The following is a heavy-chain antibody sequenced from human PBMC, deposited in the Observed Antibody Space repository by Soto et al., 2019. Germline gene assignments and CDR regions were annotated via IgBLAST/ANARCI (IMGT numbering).Heavy chain of an antibody. Sequence: EAQLLESGGGVVQPGGSLRLSCAASGFTFSAYAMTWVRQAPGKGLEWVSVINGSAGATYYADSVKGRFTISRDNSKNTLYLQMNSLRAEDTAVYYCARQDYSTTWYLNYWGQGTLVTGSS. V-gene: IGHV3-23*01. J-gene: IGHJ4*02. CDR2: INGSAGAT. D-gene: IGHD6-13*01. CDR3: ARQDYSTTWYLNY. CDR1: GFTFSAYA.